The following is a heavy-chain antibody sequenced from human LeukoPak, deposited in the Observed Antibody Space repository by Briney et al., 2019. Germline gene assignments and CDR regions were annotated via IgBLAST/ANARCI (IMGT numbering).Heavy chain of an antibody. CDR1: GGTFLSHT. CDR2: ITPVINTA. CDR3: ARVNLRGSNYNWFDP. Sequence: SVKVSCKTSGGTFLSHTFSWVRQAPGQGLEWMGKITPVINTANYAQTFQGRVSIHADKSTTTVYMDLSGLRPDDTAVYYCARVNLRGSNYNWFDPWGQGTLVTVAS. D-gene: IGHD1-26*01. V-gene: IGHV1-69*08. J-gene: IGHJ5*02.